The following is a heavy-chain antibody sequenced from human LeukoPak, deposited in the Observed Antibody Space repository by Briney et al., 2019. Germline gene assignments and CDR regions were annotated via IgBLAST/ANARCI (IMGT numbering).Heavy chain of an antibody. D-gene: IGHD3-3*01. V-gene: IGHV1-18*01. Sequence: ASVKVSCKTSGYTFSSHSMNWVRQAPGQGLEWLGWISVYNVNTNYAKKFRGRVTMTRDTSTTTVYMELTGLTSDDTATYYCARDEIFGVGTHFDYWGQGTPVIVSS. CDR2: ISVYNVNT. J-gene: IGHJ4*02. CDR3: ARDEIFGVGTHFDY. CDR1: GYTFSSHS.